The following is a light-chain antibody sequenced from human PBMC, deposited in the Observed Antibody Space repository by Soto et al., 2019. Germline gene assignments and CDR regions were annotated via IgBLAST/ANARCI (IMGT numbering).Light chain of an antibody. CDR3: RQSYRTPVT. V-gene: IGKV1-39*01. J-gene: IGKJ1*01. CDR2: AAS. CDR1: QSISSY. Sequence: DIQMTQSPSSLSASVGDRVTITCRASQSISSYLNWYQQKPGKAPKLLIYAASSLQSGVPSRFSGSGSGTDFTLTISSLQPEDFATYYCRQSYRTPVTFGQGTKVEIK.